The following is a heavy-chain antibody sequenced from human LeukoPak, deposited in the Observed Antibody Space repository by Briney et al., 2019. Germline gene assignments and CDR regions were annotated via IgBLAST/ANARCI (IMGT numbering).Heavy chain of an antibody. V-gene: IGHV4-39*01. CDR3: ARNDRGRPADY. J-gene: IGHJ4*02. Sequence: SETLSLTCNVSGGSISNSPYYWGWIRQPPGKGLEWIGSMHYSGTPYHNPSLSSRVTISVDTYKNQFSLRLISVTAADTAVYYCARNDRGRPADYWGQGTLVTVSS. D-gene: IGHD1-26*01. CDR2: MHYSGTP. CDR1: GGSISNSPYY.